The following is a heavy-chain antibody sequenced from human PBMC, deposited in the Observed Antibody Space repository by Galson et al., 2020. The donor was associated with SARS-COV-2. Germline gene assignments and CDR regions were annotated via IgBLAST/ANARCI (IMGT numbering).Heavy chain of an antibody. J-gene: IGHJ4*02. D-gene: IGHD6-19*01. Sequence: SQTLSLTCAISGDSVSSNSAAWNWIRQSPSRGLQWLGRTYYRSRWYNDYAVSVKRRITINADTPKNQLSLQLTSVTPEDTAVYYCARGDGAVAGEYCCDYWGRGTLVTGSS. V-gene: IGHV6-1*01. CDR1: GDSVSSNSAA. CDR3: ARGDGAVAGEYCCDY. CDR2: TYYRSRWYN.